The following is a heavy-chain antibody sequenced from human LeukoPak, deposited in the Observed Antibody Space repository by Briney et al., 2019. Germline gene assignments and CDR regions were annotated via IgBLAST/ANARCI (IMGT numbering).Heavy chain of an antibody. V-gene: IGHV3-23*01. D-gene: IGHD3-16*01. CDR3: AKGGGGATPFEY. CDR2: IGGSGGST. CDR1: GFTFNNYV. J-gene: IGHJ4*02. Sequence: GGSLRLSCAASGFTFNNYVMSWARQAPGKGLEWVSTIGGSGGSTYYADSVKGRFTISRDNSKNTLSLQMNSLRAEDTAVYYCAKGGGGATPFEYWGQGTLVTVSS.